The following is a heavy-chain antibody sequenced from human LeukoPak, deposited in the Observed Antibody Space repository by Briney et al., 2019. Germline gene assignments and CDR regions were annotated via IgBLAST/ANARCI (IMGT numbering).Heavy chain of an antibody. Sequence: SETLSLTCAVYGGSFSGYYGSWIRQPPGKGLEWIGEINHSGSTNYNPSLKSRVTISVDTSKNQFSLKLSSVTAADTAVYYCARGHFYDYIWGSYRPDAFDIWGQGTMVTVSS. CDR2: INHSGST. V-gene: IGHV4-34*01. J-gene: IGHJ3*02. CDR1: GGSFSGYY. D-gene: IGHD3-16*02. CDR3: ARGHFYDYIWGSYRPDAFDI.